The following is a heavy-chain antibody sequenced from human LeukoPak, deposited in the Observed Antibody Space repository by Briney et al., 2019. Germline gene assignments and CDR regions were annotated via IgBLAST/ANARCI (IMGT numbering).Heavy chain of an antibody. V-gene: IGHV1-2*02. Sequence: ASVKVSCKASVYTFTDYYMHWVRQAPGQGLEWMGWINPNSGGTNYAQKFQRRVTKTRDTSISTAYMELSSLTSDDTAVYYCAAFGGQWLVRGDVAFDVWGQGTMVTVSS. CDR3: AAFGGQWLVRGDVAFDV. D-gene: IGHD6-19*01. J-gene: IGHJ3*01. CDR1: VYTFTDYY. CDR2: INPNSGGT.